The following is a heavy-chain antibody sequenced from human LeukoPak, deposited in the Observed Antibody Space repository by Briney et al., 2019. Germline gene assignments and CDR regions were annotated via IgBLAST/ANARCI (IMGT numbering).Heavy chain of an antibody. CDR1: GFTFSSYA. V-gene: IGHV3-23*01. CDR2: ISGSGGST. Sequence: GGSLRLSCAASGFTFSSYAMSWVRQAPGKGLEWVSAISGSGGSTYYADSVKGRFTISRDNSKNTLYLQMNSLRAEDTAVYYCAKDLGLRKYYYDSDFDPWGQGTLVTVSS. CDR3: AKDLGLRKYYYDSDFDP. D-gene: IGHD3-10*01. J-gene: IGHJ5*02.